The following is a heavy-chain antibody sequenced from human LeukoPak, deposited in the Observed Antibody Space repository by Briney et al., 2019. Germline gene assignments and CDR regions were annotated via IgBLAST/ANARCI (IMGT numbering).Heavy chain of an antibody. CDR3: AKIPRRGDWYPEYFQH. V-gene: IGHV3-23*01. CDR1: GFTFSSYA. D-gene: IGHD2-21*02. CDR2: ISGSGGST. J-gene: IGHJ1*01. Sequence: PGGSLRLSCAASGFTFSSYAMSWVRQAPGKGLEWVSAISGSGGSTYYADSVRGRFTISRDNSKNTLYLQMNSLRAEDTAVYYCAKIPRRGDWYPEYFQHWGQGTLVTVSS.